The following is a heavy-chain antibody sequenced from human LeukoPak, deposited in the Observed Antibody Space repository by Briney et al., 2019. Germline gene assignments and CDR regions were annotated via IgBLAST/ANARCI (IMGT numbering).Heavy chain of an antibody. CDR2: ISSSSSTI. J-gene: IGHJ4*02. CDR3: ARDPSSSGWYGYYFDY. Sequence: GSLRLSCAASGFTFSSYSMNWVRQAPGKGLEWVSYISSSSSTIYYADSVKGRFTISRDNAKNSLYLQMNSLRAEDTAVYYCARDPSSSGWYGYYFDYWGQGTLVSVSS. V-gene: IGHV3-48*04. CDR1: GFTFSSYS. D-gene: IGHD6-19*01.